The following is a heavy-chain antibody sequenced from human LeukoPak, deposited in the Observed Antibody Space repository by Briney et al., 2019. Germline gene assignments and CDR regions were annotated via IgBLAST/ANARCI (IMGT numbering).Heavy chain of an antibody. CDR3: ASIVGATKNWFDP. CDR2: IIPIFGTA. CDR1: GGTFSSYA. Sequence: ASVKVSCKASGGTFSSYAISWVRQAPGQGLEWMGRIIPIFGTANYAQKFQGRVTITTDESTSTAYMDLSSLRSEDTAVYYCASIVGATKNWFDPWGQGTLVTVSS. D-gene: IGHD1-26*01. J-gene: IGHJ5*02. V-gene: IGHV1-69*05.